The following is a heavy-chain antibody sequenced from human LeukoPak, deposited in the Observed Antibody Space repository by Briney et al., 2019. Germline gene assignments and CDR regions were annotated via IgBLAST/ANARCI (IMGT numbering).Heavy chain of an antibody. D-gene: IGHD2-15*01. J-gene: IGHJ6*02. Sequence: GGSLRLSSAAPGFTFSSYTMNWVRQAPGKGLEWVSSISSSSSYIYYADSVKGRLTISRDNAKNSLYLQMNSLRAEDTAVYYCARDPTPRYCSGGSCYTHYGMDVWGQGTTVTVSS. CDR3: ARDPTPRYCSGGSCYTHYGMDV. CDR1: GFTFSSYT. CDR2: ISSSSSYI. V-gene: IGHV3-21*01.